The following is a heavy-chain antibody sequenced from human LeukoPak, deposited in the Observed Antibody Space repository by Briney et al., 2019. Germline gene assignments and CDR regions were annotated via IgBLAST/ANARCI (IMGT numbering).Heavy chain of an antibody. Sequence: SETLSLTCTVSNGSISPYFRSWIRQPPGKGLEWIGYIYYSGSTKYNPSLKSRVTISLDTSKKQFSLKLSSVTAADTALYYCARRQTYFDYWGQGTLVTVSS. CDR2: IYYSGST. V-gene: IGHV4-59*08. J-gene: IGHJ4*02. CDR3: ARRQTYFDY. CDR1: NGSISPYF.